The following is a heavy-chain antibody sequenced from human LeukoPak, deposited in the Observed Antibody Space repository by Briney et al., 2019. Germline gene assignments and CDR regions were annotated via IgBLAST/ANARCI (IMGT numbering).Heavy chain of an antibody. CDR1: GYTFTSYG. D-gene: IGHD6-13*01. CDR3: ARDNIAAAEEDYYGMDV. V-gene: IGHV1-18*01. CDR2: IGAYNGNT. J-gene: IGHJ6*02. Sequence: ASVKVSCKASGYTFTSYGISWVRQAPGQGLEWMGWIGAYNGNTNYAQKLQGRVTMTTDTSTSTAYMELRSLRSDDTAVYYCARDNIAAAEEDYYGMDVWGQGTTVTVSS.